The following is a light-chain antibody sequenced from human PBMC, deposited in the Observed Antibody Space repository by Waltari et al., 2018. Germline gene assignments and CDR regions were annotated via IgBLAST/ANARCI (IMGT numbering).Light chain of an antibody. CDR1: QSLIST. V-gene: IGKV3-11*01. J-gene: IGKJ4*01. Sequence: EIVLTQSPATLSLSPGERATLSCRASQSLISTLAWYQQKPGQAPRLLIYDASNRATGIPARFSGSGSGTDFTLTISSLEPEDFAVYYCQQRSNWPPLTFGGGTKVEIK. CDR2: DAS. CDR3: QQRSNWPPLT.